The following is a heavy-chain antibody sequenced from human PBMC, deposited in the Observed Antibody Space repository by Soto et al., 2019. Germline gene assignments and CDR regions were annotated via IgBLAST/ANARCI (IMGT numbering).Heavy chain of an antibody. J-gene: IGHJ6*02. CDR3: AKDYYDILTGYLYYYYYGMDV. D-gene: IGHD3-9*01. CDR2: ISYDGSNK. CDR1: GFTFSSYG. Sequence: AGGSLRLSCAASGFTFSSYGMHWVRQAPGKGLEWVAVISYDGSNKYYADSVKGRFTISRDNSKNTLYLQMNSLRAEDTAVYYCAKDYYDILTGYLYYYYYGMDVWGQGTTVTVSS. V-gene: IGHV3-30*18.